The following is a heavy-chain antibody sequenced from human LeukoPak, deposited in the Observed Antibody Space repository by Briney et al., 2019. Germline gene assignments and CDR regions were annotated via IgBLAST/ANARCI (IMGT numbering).Heavy chain of an antibody. CDR2: IYHSGST. D-gene: IGHD6-13*01. Sequence: SSQTLSLTCTVSGGSISSGGYYWSWIRQPPGKGLEWIGYIYHSGSTYYNPSLKSRVTISVDRSKNQFSLKLSSVTAADTAVYYCAGDRARGKQQLTLDYWGQGTLVTVSS. CDR1: GGSISSGGYY. V-gene: IGHV4-30-2*01. CDR3: AGDRARGKQQLTLDY. J-gene: IGHJ4*02.